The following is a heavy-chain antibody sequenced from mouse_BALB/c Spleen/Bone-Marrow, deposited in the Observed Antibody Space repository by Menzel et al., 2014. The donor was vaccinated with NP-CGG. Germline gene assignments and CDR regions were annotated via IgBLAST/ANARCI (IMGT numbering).Heavy chain of an antibody. D-gene: IGHD2-10*02. CDR2: SRNKAKHYTT. CDR3: ARDVGYGNYFVY. Sequence: EVKLMESGGGLVQPGDSLRLSCATSGFTFSDFYMEWVRQPPGKRLVWIAASRNKAKHYTTEYSASVKGRFIVSRDTSQSILYLQMNALRAEDTAIYYCARDVGYGNYFVYWGQGTLVTVSA. V-gene: IGHV7-1*02. CDR1: GFTFSDFY. J-gene: IGHJ3*01.